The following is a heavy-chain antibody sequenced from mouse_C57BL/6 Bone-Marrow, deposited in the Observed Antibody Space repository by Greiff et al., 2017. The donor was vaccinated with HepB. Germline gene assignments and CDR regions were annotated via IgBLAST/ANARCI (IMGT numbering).Heavy chain of an antibody. CDR3: ARGPIYYYGSTWFAY. Sequence: VKLVESGAELARPGASVKLSCKASGYTFTSYGISWVKQRTGQGLEWIGEIYPRSGNTYYNEKFKGKATLTADKSSSTAYMELRSLTSEDSAVYFCARGPIYYYGSTWFAYWGQGTLVTVSA. J-gene: IGHJ3*01. CDR1: GYTFTSYG. CDR2: IYPRSGNT. D-gene: IGHD1-1*01. V-gene: IGHV1-81*01.